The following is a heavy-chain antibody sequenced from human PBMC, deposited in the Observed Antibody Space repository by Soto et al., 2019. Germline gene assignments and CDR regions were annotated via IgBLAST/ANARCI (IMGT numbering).Heavy chain of an antibody. CDR2: IWNSGSPQ. D-gene: IGHD2-2*03. Sequence: QVHVVESGGGVVQPGRSLRLSCAASGFDFSMSGMHWVRQAPGKGLEWVALIWNSGSPQYYGDSVKGRFTISRDNSKNMVFLQMSSLRAEDTGAEYCARACRRGYGRAPFDSWGQGALVTVSS. CDR1: GFDFSMSG. V-gene: IGHV3-33*01. J-gene: IGHJ5*01. CDR3: ARACRRGYGRAPFDS.